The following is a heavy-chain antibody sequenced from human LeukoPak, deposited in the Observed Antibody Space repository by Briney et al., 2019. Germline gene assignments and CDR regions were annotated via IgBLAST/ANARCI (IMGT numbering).Heavy chain of an antibody. CDR2: IYYSGST. D-gene: IGHD3-3*01. CDR3: ARLFWSGYFVDY. J-gene: IGHJ4*02. CDR1: GGSISSSSYY. Sequence: SETLSLTCTVSGGSISSSSYYWGWIRPPPGKGLEWIGSIYYSGSTYYNPSLKSRVTIYVDTSKNQFSLKLSSVTAADTAVYYCARLFWSGYFVDYWGQGTLVTVSS. V-gene: IGHV4-39*01.